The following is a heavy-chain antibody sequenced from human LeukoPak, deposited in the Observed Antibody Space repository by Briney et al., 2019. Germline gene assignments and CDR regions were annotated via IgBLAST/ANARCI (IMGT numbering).Heavy chain of an antibody. Sequence: PGGSLRDSCAASGFSFSVYEIHWVRQAPGKGLEWISDISSSGTTTYYADSVKGRFTISRDNAKNSLYLQMNSLRAEDTAVYYCTTLTVARNFDYWGQGNLVTVSS. J-gene: IGHJ4*02. CDR3: TTLTVARNFDY. CDR2: ISSSGTTT. CDR1: GFSFSVYE. V-gene: IGHV3-48*03. D-gene: IGHD6-19*01.